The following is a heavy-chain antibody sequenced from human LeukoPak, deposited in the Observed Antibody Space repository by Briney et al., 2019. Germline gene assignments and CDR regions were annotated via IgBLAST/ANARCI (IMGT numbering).Heavy chain of an antibody. V-gene: IGHV3-23*01. CDR3: ANEEPLYGYVWGSYLDY. CDR1: GFTFSSYA. J-gene: IGHJ4*02. CDR2: ISGSGGST. D-gene: IGHD3-16*01. Sequence: GGSLRLSCAASGFTFSSYAMSWVRQAPGKGLEWVSAISGSGGSTYYADSVKGRFTISRDNSKNTLYLQMNSLRAEDTAVYYCANEEPLYGYVWGSYLDYWGQGTLVTVSS.